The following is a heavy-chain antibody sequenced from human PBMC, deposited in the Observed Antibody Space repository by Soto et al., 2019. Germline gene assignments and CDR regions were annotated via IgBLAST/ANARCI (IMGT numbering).Heavy chain of an antibody. CDR1: GFDFNTYG. Sequence: QVQLVESGGGVVQPGRSLRLSCAGSGFDFNTYGLHWVRQAPGKGLEWVAAISFDGGSQYYADSVKGRFTISRDKTNRTLYLKMNSLGAEDTATYFCAKDSSVTAAGSGGWFDPWGPGTLVIVSS. CDR2: ISFDGGSQ. J-gene: IGHJ5*02. V-gene: IGHV3-30*18. D-gene: IGHD6-13*01. CDR3: AKDSSVTAAGSGGWFDP.